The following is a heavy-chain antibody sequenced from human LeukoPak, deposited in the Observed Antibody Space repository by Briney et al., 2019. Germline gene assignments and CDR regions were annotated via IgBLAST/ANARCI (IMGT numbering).Heavy chain of an antibody. CDR3: ASLESHFDY. CDR2: IYHSGST. J-gene: IGHJ4*02. D-gene: IGHD3-3*01. CDR1: GFTFSDYY. V-gene: IGHV4-38-2*01. Sequence: GSLRLSCAASGFTFSDYYMSWIRQAPGKGLEWVGSIYHSGSTYYNPSLKSRVTISVDTSKNRFSLKLSSVTAADTAVYYCASLESHFDYWGQGTLVTVSS.